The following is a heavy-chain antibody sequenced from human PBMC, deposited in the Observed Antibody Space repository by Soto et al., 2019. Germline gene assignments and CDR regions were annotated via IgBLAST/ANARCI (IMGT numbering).Heavy chain of an antibody. CDR1: GFTFSNAW. CDR3: TTDKPLLYLPVLFDY. J-gene: IGHJ4*02. CDR2: IKSKTDGGTT. D-gene: IGHD3-16*01. Sequence: GGSLRLSCAASGFTFSNAWMSWVRQAPGKGLEWVGRIKSKTDGGTTDYAAPVKGRFTISRDDPKNTLYLQMNSLKTEDTAVYYCTTDKPLLYLPVLFDYWGQGTLVTVSS. V-gene: IGHV3-15*01.